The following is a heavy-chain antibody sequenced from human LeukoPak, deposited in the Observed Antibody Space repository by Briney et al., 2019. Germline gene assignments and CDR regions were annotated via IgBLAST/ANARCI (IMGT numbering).Heavy chain of an antibody. CDR1: GFTFDDYT. D-gene: IGHD6-13*01. CDR2: ISWDGGST. CDR3: AKDNIPIAAAGTATPFDY. Sequence: GGSLRLSSAASGFTFDDYTMHWVRQAPGKGLEWVSLISWDGGSTYYADSVKGRFTISRDNSKNSLSLQMNSLRTEDTALYYCAKDNIPIAAAGTATPFDYWGQGTLVTVSS. V-gene: IGHV3-43*01. J-gene: IGHJ4*02.